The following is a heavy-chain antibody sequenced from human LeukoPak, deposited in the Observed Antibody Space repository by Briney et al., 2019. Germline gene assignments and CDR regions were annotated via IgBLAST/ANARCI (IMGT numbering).Heavy chain of an antibody. CDR3: ATTSGTYYYDSSGYYASVQGLFDY. D-gene: IGHD3-22*01. Sequence: GGSLRLSCAASGFTFSSYWMSWVRQAPGKGLEWVANIKQDGSEKYYVDSVKGRFTISRDNAKSSLYLQMNSLRAEDTAVYYCATTSGTYYYDSSGYYASVQGLFDYWGQGTLVTVSS. J-gene: IGHJ4*02. V-gene: IGHV3-7*01. CDR1: GFTFSSYW. CDR2: IKQDGSEK.